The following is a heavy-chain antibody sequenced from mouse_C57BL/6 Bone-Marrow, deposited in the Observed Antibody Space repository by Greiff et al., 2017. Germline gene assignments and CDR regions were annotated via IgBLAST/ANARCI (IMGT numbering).Heavy chain of an antibody. D-gene: IGHD1-3*01. CDR1: GYTFTSYW. J-gene: IGHJ2*01. CDR3: SSSSPQGRSGDF. V-gene: IGHV1-55*01. CDR2: IYPTSGRT. Sequence: QVQLQQPGAELVKPGASVKMSCKASGYTFTSYWITWVKQRPGQGLEWIGDIYPTSGRTNYNEKFKSKAILTVDTSSNTTYMQLSSLTSEDAAVLYYSSSSPQGRSGDFWDQGTTLTVSA.